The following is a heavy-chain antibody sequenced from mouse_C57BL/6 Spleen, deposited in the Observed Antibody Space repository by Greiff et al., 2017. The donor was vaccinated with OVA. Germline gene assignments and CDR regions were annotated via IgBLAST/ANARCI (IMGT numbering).Heavy chain of an antibody. J-gene: IGHJ1*03. CDR1: GYTFTSYW. CDR3: ARSYHDWYFDV. V-gene: IGHV1-69*01. CDR2: IDPSDSYT. Sequence: QVQLQQPGAELVMPGASVKLSCKASGYTFTSYWMHWVKQRPGQGLEWIGEIDPSDSYTNYNQKFKGKSTLTVDKSSSTAYMQLISLTSEDSAVYYCARSYHDWYFDVWGTGTTVTVSS.